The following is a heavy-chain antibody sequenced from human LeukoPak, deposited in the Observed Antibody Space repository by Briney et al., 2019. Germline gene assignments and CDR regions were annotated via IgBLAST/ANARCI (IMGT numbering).Heavy chain of an antibody. J-gene: IGHJ6*01. CDR1: GFTFSSYS. Sequence: GGSLRLSCAASGFTFSSYSMNWVRQAPGKGLEWVSYISGSSSTIYYADSVKGRFTISGDNAKNSLYVQMNSLRAEDTAVYYCARVSGHVPDPTTARHRHGMDVWGQGTTVTVSS. CDR2: ISGSSSTI. D-gene: IGHD1-14*01. V-gene: IGHV3-48*04. CDR3: ARVSGHVPDPTTARHRHGMDV.